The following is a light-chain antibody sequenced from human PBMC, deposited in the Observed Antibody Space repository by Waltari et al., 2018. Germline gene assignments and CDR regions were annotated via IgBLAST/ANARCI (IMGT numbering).Light chain of an antibody. J-gene: IGKJ3*01. CDR2: WAS. Sequence: DIVMTQSPASLAVSLGERSTINCKSSQSVLYSSNNKNYLAWYQQKPGQPPQRLIYWASTRESGVPGRCSGSGSGTDFTLTISSLQSEDVAVYYCQQYYRTPLTFGPGTKVDSK. CDR3: QQYYRTPLT. CDR1: QSVLYSSNNKNY. V-gene: IGKV4-1*01.